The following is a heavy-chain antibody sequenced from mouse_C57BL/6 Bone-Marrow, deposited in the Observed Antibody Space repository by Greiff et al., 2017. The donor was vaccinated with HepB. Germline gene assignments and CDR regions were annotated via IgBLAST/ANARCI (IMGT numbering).Heavy chain of an antibody. V-gene: IGHV1-19*01. CDR2: INPYNGGT. D-gene: IGHD3-1*01. CDR3: ARGLGPYFDV. CDR1: GYTFTDYY. Sequence: EVQLQQSGPVLVKPGASVKMSCKASGYTFTDYYMNWVKQSHGKSLEWIGVINPYNGGTSYNQKFKGKATLTVDKSSSTAYMELNSLTSEDSAVYYCARGLGPYFDVWGTGTTVTVSS. J-gene: IGHJ1*03.